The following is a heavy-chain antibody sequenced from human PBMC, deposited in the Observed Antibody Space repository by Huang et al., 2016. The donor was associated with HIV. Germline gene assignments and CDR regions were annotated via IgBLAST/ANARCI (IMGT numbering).Heavy chain of an antibody. Sequence: QVQLVESGGGVVQPGRSLRLSCVASGFTFSNYVMHWVRQAPGKGHEWVELRAYDGSDKYGDGVKGRVSISRDNSKNALFLQMDSLRVEDTAASYCARVLHGVDRLRYALNIWGQGTMVTVSS. D-gene: IGHD3-16*01. CDR3: ARVLHGVDRLRYALNI. CDR1: GFTFSNYV. CDR2: RAYDGSDK. J-gene: IGHJ3*02. V-gene: IGHV3-30*03.